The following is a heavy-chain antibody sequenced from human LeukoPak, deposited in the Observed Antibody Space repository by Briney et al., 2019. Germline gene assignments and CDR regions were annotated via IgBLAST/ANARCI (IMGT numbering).Heavy chain of an antibody. J-gene: IGHJ3*02. Sequence: GASVKVSCKASGYTFTGYYMHWVRQAPGQGLEWMGWINPSSGGTNYAQKFQGRVTMTRDTSISTAYMELSRLRSDDTAVYYCARLTYYDFWSGYNYVFDIWGQGKMVTVSS. V-gene: IGHV1-2*02. D-gene: IGHD3-3*01. CDR3: ARLTYYDFWSGYNYVFDI. CDR2: INPSSGGT. CDR1: GYTFTGYY.